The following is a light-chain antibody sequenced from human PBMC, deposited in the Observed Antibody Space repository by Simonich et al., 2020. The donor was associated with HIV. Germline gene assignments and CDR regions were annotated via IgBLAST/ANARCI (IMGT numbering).Light chain of an antibody. V-gene: IGKV3D-20*01. CDR3: QQYNNGPPIT. CDR2: DAS. Sequence: EIVLTQSPGTLSLSPGERATLSCRASQSVSSSYLAWYQQKPGLAPRLLIYDASRRATGIPDRFSGSGSGTDFTLTISRLEPEDVAVYYCQQYNNGPPITFGQGTRLEIK. CDR1: QSVSSSY. J-gene: IGKJ5*01.